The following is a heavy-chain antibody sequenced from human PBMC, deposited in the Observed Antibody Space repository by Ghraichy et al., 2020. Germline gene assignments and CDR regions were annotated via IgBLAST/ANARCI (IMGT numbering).Heavy chain of an antibody. CDR3: ARGREYCSSTSCYNWFDP. Sequence: SVKVSCKASGGTFSSYAISWVRQAPGQGLEWMGGIIPIFGTANYAQKFQGRVTITADESTSTAYMELSSLRSEDTAVYYCARGREYCSSTSCYNWFDPWGQGTLVTVSS. CDR2: IIPIFGTA. CDR1: GGTFSSYA. D-gene: IGHD2-2*01. V-gene: IGHV1-69*13. J-gene: IGHJ5*02.